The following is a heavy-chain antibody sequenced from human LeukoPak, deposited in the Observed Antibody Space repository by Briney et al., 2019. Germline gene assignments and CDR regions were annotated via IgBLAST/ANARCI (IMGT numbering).Heavy chain of an antibody. CDR2: IIPIFGTA. D-gene: IGHD6-19*01. CDR1: GGTFSSYA. Sequence: ASVKVSCKASGGTFSSYAISWVRQAPGQGLEWMGGIIPIFGTANYAQKFQGRVTITADESTSTAYMELSSLRAEDTAVYYCARSHRIAVAAPIFDYWGQGTLVTVSS. CDR3: ARSHRIAVAAPIFDY. V-gene: IGHV1-69*13. J-gene: IGHJ4*02.